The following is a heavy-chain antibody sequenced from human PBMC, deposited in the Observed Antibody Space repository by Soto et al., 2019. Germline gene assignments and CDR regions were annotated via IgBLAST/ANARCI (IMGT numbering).Heavy chain of an antibody. CDR3: ARDRIVVREIFKDSDAFDI. D-gene: IGHD2-15*01. CDR1: GFTFSSYS. J-gene: IGHJ3*02. CDR2: ISSSSSYI. V-gene: IGHV3-21*01. Sequence: GGSLRLSCAASGFTFSSYSMNWVRQAPGKGLEWVSSISSSSSYIYYADSVKGRFTISRDNAKNSLYLQMNSLRAEDTAVYYCARDRIVVREIFKDSDAFDIWGQGTMVTVSS.